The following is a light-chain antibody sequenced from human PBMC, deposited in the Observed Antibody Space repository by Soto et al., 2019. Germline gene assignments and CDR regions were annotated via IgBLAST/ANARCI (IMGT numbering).Light chain of an antibody. Sequence: DIQMTQSPSSVSASVGDSVTITCRASQDISSWVAWYQQKPGKAPKLLISAASSLQSGVPRRFRGRGSGTEHALIITSLHTEDISKDHCQKSDSFPYTFGGGTKVAIK. V-gene: IGKV1-12*01. CDR3: QKSDSFPYT. J-gene: IGKJ4*01. CDR2: AAS. CDR1: QDISSW.